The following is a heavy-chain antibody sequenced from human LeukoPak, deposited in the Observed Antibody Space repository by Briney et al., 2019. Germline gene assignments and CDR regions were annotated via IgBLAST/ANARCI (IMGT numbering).Heavy chain of an antibody. CDR3: ARGRGGDYVPSRFDY. Sequence: PGGSPRLSCSASGFAFSGFAMGWVRQAPGKGLEWVASISGSGGKTYYADSVEGRFTISRDNSKNTLYLQMNSQRAEDTALYYCARGRGGDYVPSRFDYWGQGTLVTVSS. CDR2: ISGSGGKT. V-gene: IGHV3-23*01. D-gene: IGHD4-17*01. CDR1: GFAFSGFA. J-gene: IGHJ4*02.